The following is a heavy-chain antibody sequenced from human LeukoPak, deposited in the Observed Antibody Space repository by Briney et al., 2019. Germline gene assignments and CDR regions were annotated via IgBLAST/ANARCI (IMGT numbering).Heavy chain of an antibody. CDR2: FDPEDGET. J-gene: IGHJ3*02. CDR1: GYTLTELS. CDR3: ARVHSGWYAFDI. D-gene: IGHD6-19*01. V-gene: IGHV1-24*01. Sequence: ASVKVSCKVSGYTLTELSMHWVRQAPGKGLEWMGGFDPEDGETIYAQKFQSRVTMTEDTSTDTAYMELSSLRSEDTAVYYCARVHSGWYAFDIWGQGTMVTVSS.